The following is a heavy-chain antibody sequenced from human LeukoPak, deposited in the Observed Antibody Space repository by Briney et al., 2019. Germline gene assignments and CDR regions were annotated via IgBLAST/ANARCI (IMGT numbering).Heavy chain of an antibody. CDR1: GYTFTSYG. CDR2: ISAYNGNT. J-gene: IGHJ5*02. V-gene: IGHV1-18*01. CDR3: SRHVVTLVRGVNNRKEDWFDP. D-gene: IGHD3-10*01. Sequence: GASVKVSCKASGYTFTSYGISWVRQAPGQGLEWMGWISAYNGNTNYAQKLQGRVTMTTDTSTSTAYMELRSLRSDDTAVYYCSRHVVTLVRGVNNRKEDWFDPWGQGTLVSVSS.